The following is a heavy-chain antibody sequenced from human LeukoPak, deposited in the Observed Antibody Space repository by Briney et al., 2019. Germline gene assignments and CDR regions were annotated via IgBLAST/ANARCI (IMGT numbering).Heavy chain of an antibody. CDR1: GFSFSFSN. V-gene: IGHV3-23*01. CDR3: ARARASYNPFDY. J-gene: IGHJ4*02. Sequence: PGGSLRLSCAASGFSFSFSNMNWVGQAPGKGLEWVSAISGSGGSAYYADSVKGRFTISRDNSKNTLYLQMNSLRAEDTAVYYCARARASYNPFDYWGQGTLVTVSS. CDR2: ISGSGGSA. D-gene: IGHD5-24*01.